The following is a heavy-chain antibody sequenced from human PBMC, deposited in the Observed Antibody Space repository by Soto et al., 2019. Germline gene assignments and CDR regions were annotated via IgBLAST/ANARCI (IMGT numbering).Heavy chain of an antibody. CDR3: ARAVWELLHPSDAFDI. CDR2: ISSSSSYI. V-gene: IGHV3-21*01. CDR1: GFTFSSYS. Sequence: GGSLRLSCAASGFTFSSYSMNWVRQAPGKGLEWVSSISSSSSYIYYADSVKGRFTISRDNAKNSLYLQMNSLRAEDTAVYYCARAVWELLHPSDAFDICAQGTMVTVSS. J-gene: IGHJ3*02. D-gene: IGHD1-26*01.